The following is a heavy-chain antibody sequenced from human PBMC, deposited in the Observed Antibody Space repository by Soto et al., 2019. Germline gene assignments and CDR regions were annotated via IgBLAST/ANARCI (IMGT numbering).Heavy chain of an antibody. V-gene: IGHV3-30*18. CDR3: AKDYYGSGSTFDY. J-gene: IGHJ4*02. Sequence: HPGGSLRLSCAASGFTFSSYGMHWVRQAPGKGLEWVAVISYDGSNKYYADSVKGRFTISRDNSKNTLYLQMNSLRAEDTAVYYCAKDYYGSGSTFDYWGQGTLVTVSS. CDR2: ISYDGSNK. D-gene: IGHD3-10*01. CDR1: GFTFSSYG.